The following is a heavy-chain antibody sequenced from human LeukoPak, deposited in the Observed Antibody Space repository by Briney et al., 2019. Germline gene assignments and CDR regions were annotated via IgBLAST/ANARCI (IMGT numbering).Heavy chain of an antibody. CDR1: GYTFTSYG. Sequence: ASVKVSCKASGYTFTSYGISWVRQAPGQGLEWMGWISAYNGNTNYAQKLQGRVTMTTDTSTSTAYMELRSLRSDDTAVYYCARDELSRGYSYGFDSWGQGTLVTVSS. V-gene: IGHV1-18*01. CDR2: ISAYNGNT. J-gene: IGHJ4*02. CDR3: ARDELSRGYSYGFDS. D-gene: IGHD5-18*01.